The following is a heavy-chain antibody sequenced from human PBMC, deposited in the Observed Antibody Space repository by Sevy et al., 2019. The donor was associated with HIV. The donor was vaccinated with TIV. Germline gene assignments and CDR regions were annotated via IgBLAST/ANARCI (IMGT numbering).Heavy chain of an antibody. V-gene: IGHV4-34*01. CDR1: GGTFSGHY. J-gene: IGHJ4*02. D-gene: IGHD1-26*01. CDR3: VRGKLGATIEDKSFDY. Sequence: SETLSLTCAVYGGTFSGHYWSWIRQPPGKRLEWIGQINHSGGTNYNPSLKSRVTISADTSKNQCSLKLTSVTAADTAVYYCVRGKLGATIEDKSFDYWGRGTLVTVSS. CDR2: INHSGGT.